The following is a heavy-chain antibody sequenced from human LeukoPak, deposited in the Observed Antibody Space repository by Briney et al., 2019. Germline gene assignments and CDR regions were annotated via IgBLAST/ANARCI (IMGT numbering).Heavy chain of an antibody. CDR1: GFTFSSCG. CDR2: IRYDGSNK. J-gene: IGHJ6*03. V-gene: IGHV3-30*02. Sequence: GGSLRLSSAASGFTFSSCGFHWVRQAPGKGLEWVAFIRYDGSNKYYADSVKGRFTISRDNSKNTLYLQMNSLRTEDTAVYYCAKVPKLPSISMIRGVRVPYYMDVWGKGTTVTISS. D-gene: IGHD3-10*01. CDR3: AKVPKLPSISMIRGVRVPYYMDV.